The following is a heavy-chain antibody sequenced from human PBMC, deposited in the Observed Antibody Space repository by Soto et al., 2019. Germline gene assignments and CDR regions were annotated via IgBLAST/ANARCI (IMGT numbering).Heavy chain of an antibody. Sequence: EVQLVESGGGLIQSGGSLRLSCAASGFTVSRNFMSWVRQAPGKGLEWVSLIYSAGDTSYADSVKGRFIISRDTSKNTLYLQMNSLRAEDTAIYYCAGVYGDFAFDVFDIWGQGTMVTVSS. J-gene: IGHJ3*02. CDR2: IYSAGDT. CDR1: GFTVSRNF. CDR3: AGVYGDFAFDVFDI. D-gene: IGHD4-17*01. V-gene: IGHV3-53*01.